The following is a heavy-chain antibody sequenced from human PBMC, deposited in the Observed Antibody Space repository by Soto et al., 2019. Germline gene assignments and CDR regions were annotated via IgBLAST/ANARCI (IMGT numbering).Heavy chain of an antibody. D-gene: IGHD3-9*01. V-gene: IGHV1-69*12. CDR2: IIPIFRTP. Sequence: QVQLVQSGAEVKKPGSSVKVSCTASGGTFSNFGINWVRQAPGQGLEWMGGIIPIFRTPKYAQNFQGRVTITADESTNTAYMELSSLRSEDTAVYFCASLTGMPYYFDYWGQGTLVTVSS. CDR3: ASLTGMPYYFDY. J-gene: IGHJ4*02. CDR1: GGTFSNFG.